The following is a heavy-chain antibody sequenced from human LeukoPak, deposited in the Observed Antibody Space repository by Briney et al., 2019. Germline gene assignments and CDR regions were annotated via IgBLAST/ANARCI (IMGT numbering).Heavy chain of an antibody. CDR2: IYWNDDK. D-gene: IGHD2-15*01. V-gene: IGHV2-5*01. J-gene: IGHJ4*02. CDR1: GFSLTASGVG. CDR3: AHSCSGGSCYDY. Sequence: SGPTLVKPTQTLTLTCTFSGFSLTASGVGVGWIRQPPGKALEWLALIYWNDDKRYCPSLKSRLTITKDTSKNQVVLTMTNMDPVDTATYYCAHSCSGGSCYDYWGQGTLVTVSS.